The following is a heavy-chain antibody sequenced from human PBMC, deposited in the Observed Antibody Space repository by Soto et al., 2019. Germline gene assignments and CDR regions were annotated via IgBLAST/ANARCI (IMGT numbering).Heavy chain of an antibody. V-gene: IGHV3-30*18. Sequence: PGGSLRLSCAASGFTFSSYGMHWVRQAPGKGLEWVAVISYDGSNKYYADSVKGRFTISRDNSKNTLYLQMNSLRAEDTAVYYCAKDTDEDTAMARGLDYWGQGTLVTVSS. J-gene: IGHJ4*02. CDR1: GFTFSSYG. CDR3: AKDTDEDTAMARGLDY. CDR2: ISYDGSNK. D-gene: IGHD5-18*01.